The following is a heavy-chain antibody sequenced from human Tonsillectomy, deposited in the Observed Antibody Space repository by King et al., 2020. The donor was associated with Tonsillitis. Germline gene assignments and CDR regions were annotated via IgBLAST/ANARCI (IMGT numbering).Heavy chain of an antibody. Sequence: VQLVESGGSLVQPGRSLRLSCAASGFSFEDYAMHWVRQTPGKGLEWVSSISWNSGTREYADSVKGRFSISRDNAKNSLYLQMNSLRAEDTALYYCAKAFGGNTGPFDAWGQGTLVTVSA. V-gene: IGHV3-9*01. CDR1: GFSFEDYA. J-gene: IGHJ4*02. CDR3: AKAFGGNTGPFDA. D-gene: IGHD2-8*02. CDR2: ISWNSGTR.